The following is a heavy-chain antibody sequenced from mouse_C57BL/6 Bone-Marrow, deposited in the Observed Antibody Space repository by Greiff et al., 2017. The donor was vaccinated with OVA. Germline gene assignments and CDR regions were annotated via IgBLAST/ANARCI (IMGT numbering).Heavy chain of an antibody. CDR1: GYTFTDYE. CDR2: IDPETGGT. V-gene: IGHV1-15*01. J-gene: IGHJ3*01. Sequence: QVQLQQSGAELVRPGASVTLSCKASGYTFTDYEMHWVKQTPVHGLEWIGAIDPETGGTAYNQKFKGKAILTADKSSSTAYMELRSLTSEDSAVYSCTRDYGSSWFAYWGQGTLVTVSA. CDR3: TRDYGSSWFAY. D-gene: IGHD1-1*01.